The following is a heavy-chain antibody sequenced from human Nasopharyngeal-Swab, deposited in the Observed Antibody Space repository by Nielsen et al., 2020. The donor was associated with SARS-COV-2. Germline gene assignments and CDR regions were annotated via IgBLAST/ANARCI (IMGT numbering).Heavy chain of an antibody. CDR1: GFTVSNFA. CDR2: ICGDSDTN. D-gene: IGHD5-12*01. J-gene: IGHJ6*02. CDR3: AKDRDSGDDSEEYYHYYGMDV. V-gene: IGHV3-23*01. Sequence: GGSLRLSCAASGFTVSNFAMSWVRQAPGKGLEWVSVICGDSDTNYYADSVRGRITISRDNSKNTLNLQMNNLRAEATAIYYCAKDRDSGDDSEEYYHYYGMDVWGQGAPVTVSS.